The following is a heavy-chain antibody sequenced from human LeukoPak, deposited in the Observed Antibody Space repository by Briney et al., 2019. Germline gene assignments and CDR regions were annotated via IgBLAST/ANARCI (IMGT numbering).Heavy chain of an antibody. D-gene: IGHD4-17*01. CDR3: ARDDYGDYQRY. CDR1: GYTFSNYG. J-gene: IGHJ4*02. CDR2: ISAYNGNT. Sequence: GASVKVSSKASGYTFSNYGIRWVRQAPGQGLEWMGWISAYNGNTNYAQKFQGRVTMTTDTSTSTAYMELRSLRFDDTAVYYCARDDYGDYQRYWGQGTLVTVSS. V-gene: IGHV1-18*01.